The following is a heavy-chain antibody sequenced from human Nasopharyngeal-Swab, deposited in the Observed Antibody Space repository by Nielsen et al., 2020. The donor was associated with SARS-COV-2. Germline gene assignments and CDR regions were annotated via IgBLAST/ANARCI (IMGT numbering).Heavy chain of an antibody. CDR2: IYYSGST. CDR3: ARQAELRYFDWLLSSLGFDI. V-gene: IGHV4-39*01. D-gene: IGHD3-9*01. CDR1: GGSISSSSYY. J-gene: IGHJ3*02. Sequence: SETLSLTCTVSGGSISSSSYYWGWIRQPPGKGLEWIGSIYYSGSTYYNPSLKSRVTISVDTSKNQFSLKLSSVTAADTAVYHCARQAELRYFDWLLSSLGFDIWGQGTMVTVSS.